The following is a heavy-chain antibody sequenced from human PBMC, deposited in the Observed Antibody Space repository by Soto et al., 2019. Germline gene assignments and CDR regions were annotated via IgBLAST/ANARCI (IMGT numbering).Heavy chain of an antibody. D-gene: IGHD2-2*01. J-gene: IGHJ5*02. CDR2: ISGTGVPT. Sequence: EVQLLESGGGLVQPGGSLRLSCAASGFDFSNYAMSCVRQAPGKGLECISLISGTGVPTLYAESVKGRFSVSRDNSKDTLFLEMNNVRVDDTAMYYCAKSFCSSSSCFFLWVDPWGPGTLVTVSS. CDR1: GFDFSNYA. CDR3: AKSFCSSSSCFFLWVDP. V-gene: IGHV3-23*01.